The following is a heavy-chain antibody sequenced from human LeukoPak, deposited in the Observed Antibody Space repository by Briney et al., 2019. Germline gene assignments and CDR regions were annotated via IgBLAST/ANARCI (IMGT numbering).Heavy chain of an antibody. CDR1: GFTFSNRA. J-gene: IGHJ4*02. V-gene: IGHV3-23*01. CDR2: ISGSDDDT. D-gene: IGHD3-10*01. CDR3: AKAGANYYGSTSSFDY. Sequence: PGGFLRLSCAASGFTFSNRAMSWVRQAPGKGLEWVSAISGSDDDTYYADSVKGRFTISRDNSKNTLYLQMNSLRAEDTALYYCAKAGANYYGSTSSFDYWGQGTLVTVSS.